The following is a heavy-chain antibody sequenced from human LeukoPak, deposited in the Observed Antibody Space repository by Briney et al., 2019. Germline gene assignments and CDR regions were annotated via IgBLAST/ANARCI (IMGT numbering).Heavy chain of an antibody. CDR2: IYYSGST. V-gene: IGHV4-59*01. Sequence: SETLSLTCTVSGGSISSYYWSWIRQPPGKGLGWIGYIYYSGSTNYNPSLKSRVTISVDTSKNQFSLKLSSVTAADTAVYYCASILGDYGGYWGQGTLVTVSS. CDR1: GGSISSYY. J-gene: IGHJ4*02. CDR3: ASILGDYGGY. D-gene: IGHD4-23*01.